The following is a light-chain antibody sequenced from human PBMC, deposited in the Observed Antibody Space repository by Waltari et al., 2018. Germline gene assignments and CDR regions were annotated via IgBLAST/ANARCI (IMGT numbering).Light chain of an antibody. CDR2: GAS. Sequence: EILMTQSPPTLSVSPGERATRSCRASQSISRNLAWYQQTPGQAPRLLIYGASTRATGIPARFGGSGSGTEFTLTISSLQSEDFAVYYCQQYNNWRTFGQGTKLEIK. J-gene: IGKJ2*01. CDR3: QQYNNWRT. V-gene: IGKV3-15*01. CDR1: QSISRN.